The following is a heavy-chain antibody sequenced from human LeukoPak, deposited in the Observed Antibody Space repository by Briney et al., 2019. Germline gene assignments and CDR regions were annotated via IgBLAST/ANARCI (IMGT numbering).Heavy chain of an antibody. J-gene: IGHJ3*02. CDR1: GYTFTGYY. CDR2: INPNSGGT. V-gene: IGHV1-2*02. D-gene: IGHD6-19*01. CDR3: ARDLTDNNSGWTLDAFDI. Sequence: ASVKVSCKASGYTFTGYYMHWVRQAPGQGLEWMGWINPNSGGTNYAQKFQGRVTMTRDTSISTAHMEMSRLRSDDTAVYYCARDLTDNNSGWTLDAFDIWGQGTMVPVSS.